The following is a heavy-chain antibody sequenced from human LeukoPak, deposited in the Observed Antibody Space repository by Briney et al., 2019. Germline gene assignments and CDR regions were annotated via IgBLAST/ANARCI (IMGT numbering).Heavy chain of an antibody. CDR1: GGTFSSYA. CDR2: IIPIFGTA. D-gene: IGHD2-15*01. CDR3: ARDYRDVCSGGSCYSSDY. Sequence: SVKVSCKXSGGTFSSYAISWVRQAPRQGLEWMGGIIPIFGTANYAQKFQGRVTITADESTSTAYMELSSLRSEDTAVYYCARDYRDVCSGGSCYSSDYWGQGTLVTVSS. V-gene: IGHV1-69*13. J-gene: IGHJ4*02.